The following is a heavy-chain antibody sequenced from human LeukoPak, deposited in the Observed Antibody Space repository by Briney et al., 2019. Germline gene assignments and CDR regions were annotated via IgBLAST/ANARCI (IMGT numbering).Heavy chain of an antibody. J-gene: IGHJ4*02. CDR3: AREQTPDYGDYSSFAY. Sequence: PGRSLRLSCAASGFTFSSYGMHWVRQAPGKGLEGVALIWYDGSNKYYADSVKGRFTISRDNSKNTLYLQMNSLRAEDTAVYYCAREQTPDYGDYSSFAYWGQGTLVTVSS. CDR2: IWYDGSNK. V-gene: IGHV3-33*01. D-gene: IGHD4-17*01. CDR1: GFTFSSYG.